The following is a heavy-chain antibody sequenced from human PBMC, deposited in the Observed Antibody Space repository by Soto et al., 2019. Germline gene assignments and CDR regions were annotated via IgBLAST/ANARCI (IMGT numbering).Heavy chain of an antibody. CDR3: VRYCSTTLCNGVATRTFDY. D-gene: IGHD2-2*01. V-gene: IGHV3-48*03. CDR1: RFTFSTYE. Sequence: PGGSLRLSCVASRFTFSTYEMHWVRQAPGKGLEWVSYISSGGSTVYYADSVKGRFTISRDNTRNSLYLQMNSLRDEDTALYYCVRYCSTTLCNGVATRTFDYWGQGTRVTVS. CDR2: ISSGGSTV. J-gene: IGHJ4*02.